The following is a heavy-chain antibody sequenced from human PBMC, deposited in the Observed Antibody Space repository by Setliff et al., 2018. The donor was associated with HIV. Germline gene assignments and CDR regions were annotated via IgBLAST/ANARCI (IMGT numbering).Heavy chain of an antibody. CDR1: GFTFSTYS. CDR2: ISSSSNTI. Sequence: GGSLRLSCAASGFTFSTYSMDWVRQAPGKGLEWVSYISSSSNTIYYADSVKGRFTISRDNAKNSVYLQMNSLRAEDTAVYYCARREYNYVPRAFDLWGQGTMVT. CDR3: ARREYNYVPRAFDL. J-gene: IGHJ3*01. V-gene: IGHV3-48*01. D-gene: IGHD5-18*01.